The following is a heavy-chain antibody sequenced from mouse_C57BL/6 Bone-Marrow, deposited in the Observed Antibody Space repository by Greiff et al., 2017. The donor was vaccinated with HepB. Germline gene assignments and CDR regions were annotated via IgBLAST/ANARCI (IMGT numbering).Heavy chain of an antibody. J-gene: IGHJ2*01. D-gene: IGHD1-1*01. Sequence: EVMLVESGGGLVKPGGSLKLSCAASGFTFSDYGLHWVRQAPEKGLEWVAYISSGSSTIYYADTVKGRFTISRDNAKNTLFLQMTSLRSEDTAMYYCARPGTTVVAPFDYWGQGTTLTVSS. CDR1: GFTFSDYG. CDR3: ARPGTTVVAPFDY. V-gene: IGHV5-17*01. CDR2: ISSGSSTI.